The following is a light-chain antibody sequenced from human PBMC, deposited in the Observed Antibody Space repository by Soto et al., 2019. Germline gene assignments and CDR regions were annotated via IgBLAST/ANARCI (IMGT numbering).Light chain of an antibody. J-gene: IGKJ2*01. CDR2: GAS. Sequence: EIVLTQSPGTLSLSPGERATLSCSASQSVSSIYLAWYQQKPGQAPSLLIYGASSRATGIPDRFSRSGSGKDFTRTISRLDPEYFALYYCQQYGSSPPYPFGQGTKLELK. CDR3: QQYGSSPPYP. CDR1: QSVSSIY. V-gene: IGKV3-20*01.